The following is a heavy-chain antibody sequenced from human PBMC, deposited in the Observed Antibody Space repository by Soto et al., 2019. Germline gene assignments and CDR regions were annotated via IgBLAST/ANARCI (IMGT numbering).Heavy chain of an antibody. CDR1: GFTFSNYA. CDR3: ARDLSGIEDLDY. J-gene: IGHJ4*02. Sequence: QVQLVESGGGVVQPGRSLRLSCAASGFTFSNYAMHWVRQAPGKGLAWVAILSYDGSNKYYADSVKGRFTISRDNSKNTLYLQMNSPRAEDTAVYYCARDLSGIEDLDYWGQGTLVTVSS. CDR2: LSYDGSNK. V-gene: IGHV3-30-3*01. D-gene: IGHD1-26*01.